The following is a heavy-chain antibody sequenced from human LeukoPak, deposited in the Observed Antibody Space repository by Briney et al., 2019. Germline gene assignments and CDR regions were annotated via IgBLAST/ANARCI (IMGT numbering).Heavy chain of an antibody. D-gene: IGHD3-10*01. CDR2: IYYSGST. J-gene: IGHJ5*02. Sequence: PSETLSLTCTVSGGSISSGGYYWSWIRQHPGKGLEWIGYIYYSGSTYYNPSLKSRVTISVDTSKNQFSLKLSSVTAADTAVYYCARKWFGELLGWFDPWGQGTLVTVSS. CDR3: ARKWFGELLGWFDP. V-gene: IGHV4-31*03. CDR1: GGSISSGGYY.